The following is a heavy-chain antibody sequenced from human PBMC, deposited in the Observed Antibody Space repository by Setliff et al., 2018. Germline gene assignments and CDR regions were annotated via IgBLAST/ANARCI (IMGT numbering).Heavy chain of an antibody. J-gene: IGHJ5*02. CDR1: GGSINNYY. CDR2: ISYSGKT. CDR3: ARDGDYFGSGNRFDP. V-gene: IGHV4-59*01. D-gene: IGHD3-10*01. Sequence: PSETLSLTCTVSGGSINNYYWSWVRQPPGKGLERLGYISYSGKTNYNPSLKSRVTMSVDTSKNQFSLKVDSVTAADTAMYYCARDGDYFGSGNRFDPWGQGTLVTAPQ.